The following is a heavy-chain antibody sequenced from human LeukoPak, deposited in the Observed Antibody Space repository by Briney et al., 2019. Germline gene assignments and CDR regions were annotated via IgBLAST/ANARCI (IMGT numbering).Heavy chain of an antibody. D-gene: IGHD2-21*02. CDR2: INHSGST. Sequence: SETLSLTCAVYGGSFSGYYWSWIRQPPGKRLEWIGEINHSGSTNHNPSLKSRVTIPVDTSKNQFSLKLSSVTAADTAVYYCASRVVTARTIDYWGQGTLVTVSS. J-gene: IGHJ4*02. CDR1: GGSFSGYY. CDR3: ASRVVTARTIDY. V-gene: IGHV4-34*01.